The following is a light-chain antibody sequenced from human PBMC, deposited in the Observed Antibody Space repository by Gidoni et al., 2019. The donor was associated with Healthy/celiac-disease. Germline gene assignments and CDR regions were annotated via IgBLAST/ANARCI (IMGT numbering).Light chain of an antibody. CDR1: QSVSSSY. CDR3: QQYGSRRYS. V-gene: IGKV3-20*01. J-gene: IGKJ2*03. Sequence: EIVFTQSPGTLSLSPGERATLSCRASQSVSSSYLAWYQQKPGQAPRLLIYGASSRATGIPDRFSGSGSGTDFTLTISRLEPEDFAVYYCQQYGSRRYSFGQGTKLEIK. CDR2: GAS.